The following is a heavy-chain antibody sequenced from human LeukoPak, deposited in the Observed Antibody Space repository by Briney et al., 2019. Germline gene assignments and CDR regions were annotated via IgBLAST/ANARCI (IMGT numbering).Heavy chain of an antibody. V-gene: IGHV4-39*01. CDR2: IYYSGST. D-gene: IGHD2-15*01. CDR1: GGSISSSSYY. CDR3: ARHHCSGGSCYGEPYNWFDP. Sequence: PSETLSLTCTVSGGSISSSSYYWGWIRQPPGKGLEWIGSIYYSGSTYYNPSLKSRVTISVDTSKNQFSLKLSSVTAADTAVYYCARHHCSGGSCYGEPYNWFDPWGQGTLVTVSS. J-gene: IGHJ5*02.